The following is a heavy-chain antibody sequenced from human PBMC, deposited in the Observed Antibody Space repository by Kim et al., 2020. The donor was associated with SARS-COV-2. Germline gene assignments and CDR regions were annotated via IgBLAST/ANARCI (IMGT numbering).Heavy chain of an antibody. CDR3: ARGLYDSSGYYPTPLDY. J-gene: IGHJ4*02. V-gene: IGHV4-34*01. D-gene: IGHD3-22*01. Sequence: LKSRVTISVDTSKNQFSLKLSSVTAADTAVYYCARGLYDSSGYYPTPLDYWGQGTLVTVSS.